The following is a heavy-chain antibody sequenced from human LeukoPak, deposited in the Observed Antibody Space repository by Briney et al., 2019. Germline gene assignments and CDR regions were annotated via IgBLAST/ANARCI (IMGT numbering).Heavy chain of an antibody. CDR1: GGSISSYY. Sequence: SETLSLTCTVSGGSISSYYWGWIRQPPGKGLEWIGSIYHSGSTYYNPSLKSRVTISVDTSKNQFSLKLSSVTAADTAVYYCASLPGREVRGVNDHYYYMDVWGKGTTVTVSS. J-gene: IGHJ6*03. V-gene: IGHV4-38-2*02. CDR3: ASLPGREVRGVNDHYYYMDV. CDR2: IYHSGST. D-gene: IGHD3-10*01.